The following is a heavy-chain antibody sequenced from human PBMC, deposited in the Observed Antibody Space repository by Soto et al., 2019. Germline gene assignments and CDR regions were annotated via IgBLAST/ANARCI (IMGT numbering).Heavy chain of an antibody. Sequence: XETLSLTCTVAGCSISSSSYYWGWIRQPPGKGLEWIGSIYYSGSTYYNPSLESRVTISVDTSKNQFSLKLSSVTAADTAVYYCARLILPPMITFGGVIVTDAFDIWGQGTMVTVSS. V-gene: IGHV4-39*01. CDR2: IYYSGST. D-gene: IGHD3-16*02. CDR1: GCSISSSSYY. CDR3: ARLILPPMITFGGVIVTDAFDI. J-gene: IGHJ3*02.